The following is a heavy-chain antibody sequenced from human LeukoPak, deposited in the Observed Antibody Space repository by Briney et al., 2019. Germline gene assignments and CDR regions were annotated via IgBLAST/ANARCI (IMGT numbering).Heavy chain of an antibody. CDR2: IYYSGST. CDR3: ATSISKYGAVGSFDY. J-gene: IGHJ4*02. CDR1: GGSISSYY. D-gene: IGHD4/OR15-4a*01. V-gene: IGHV4-59*01. Sequence: SETLSLTRTVSGGSISSYYWSWIRQPPGKGLEWIGYIYYSGSTNYNPSLKSRVTISVDTSKNQFSLKLSSVTAADTAVYYRATSISKYGAVGSFDYWGQGTLVTVSS.